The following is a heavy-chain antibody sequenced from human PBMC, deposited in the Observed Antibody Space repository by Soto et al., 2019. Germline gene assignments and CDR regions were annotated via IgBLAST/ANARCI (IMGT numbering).Heavy chain of an antibody. CDR1: GFTFSDYS. Sequence: GGSLRLSCAASGFTFSDYSMNWVRQAPGKGLEWVSYISGFSGTIYYADSVKGRFTISRDNAKNSVYLQMNSLRAEDTAVYYCARLLEMEYCTETSCSFGYWGQGTLVTVSS. V-gene: IGHV3-48*01. CDR3: ARLLEMEYCTETSCSFGY. D-gene: IGHD2-8*01. CDR2: ISGFSGTI. J-gene: IGHJ4*02.